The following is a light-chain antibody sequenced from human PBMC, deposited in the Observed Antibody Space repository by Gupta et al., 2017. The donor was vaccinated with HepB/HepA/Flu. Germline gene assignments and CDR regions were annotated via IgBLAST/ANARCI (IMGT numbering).Light chain of an antibody. V-gene: IGKV3-20*01. CDR1: QSVSSRY. J-gene: IGKJ1*01. CDR2: GAS. CDR3: QQDGSSRWT. Sequence: VLTQSPGTLSLSPGERATLSCRASQSVSSRYLDWYQQKRGQAPRLLIYGASSRATGIPDRFSGSGSGTDFTLTISRLEPEDFAVYYCQQDGSSRWTFGQGTKVEIK.